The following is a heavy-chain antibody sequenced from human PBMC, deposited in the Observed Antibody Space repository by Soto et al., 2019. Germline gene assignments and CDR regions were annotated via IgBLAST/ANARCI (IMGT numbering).Heavy chain of an antibody. CDR3: AKRGTYYFDY. CDR1: GFTFSTYA. CDR2: INSGGGGT. Sequence: PGGSLRLSCAASGFTFSTYAMSWVRQAPGKGLEWVSSINSGGGGTFYSDSVKGCFTIFRDNSKNTLHLQINSLRAEDTAVYYCAKRGTYYFDYWGQGALVTVSS. V-gene: IGHV3-23*01. D-gene: IGHD2-15*01. J-gene: IGHJ4*02.